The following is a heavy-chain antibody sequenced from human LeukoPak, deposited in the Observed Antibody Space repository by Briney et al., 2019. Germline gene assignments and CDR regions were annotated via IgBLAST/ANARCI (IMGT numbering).Heavy chain of an antibody. CDR1: GFSLSDYY. CDR3: AKTVGRCSGADCWSLDY. Sequence: PAGSLTLSCVACGFSLSDYYMSWIRQPPARGREGISYISGSGSDLYYADSVKGRLTLPRDKYKNTLYLQVNSLRAEDTAIYYCAKTVGRCSGADCWSLDYWGQGTLVSVSS. D-gene: IGHD2-21*02. CDR2: ISGSGSDL. V-gene: IGHV3-11*01. J-gene: IGHJ4*02.